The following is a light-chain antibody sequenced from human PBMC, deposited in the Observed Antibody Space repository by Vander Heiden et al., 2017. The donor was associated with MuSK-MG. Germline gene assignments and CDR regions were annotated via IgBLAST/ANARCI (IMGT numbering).Light chain of an antibody. J-gene: IGKJ2*01. V-gene: IGKV1-39*01. CDR2: DTS. CDR1: QILSTS. CDR3: QQSDCFPYT. Sequence: DIQMTQSPSSLSASVGDRVTITCRASQILSTSLNWYQQKPGKAPKLLIYDTSSLQSGVPSRFSGSGSGTDFSLTIRRLKPEDFATYYCQQSDCFPYTFGQGTKVEIK.